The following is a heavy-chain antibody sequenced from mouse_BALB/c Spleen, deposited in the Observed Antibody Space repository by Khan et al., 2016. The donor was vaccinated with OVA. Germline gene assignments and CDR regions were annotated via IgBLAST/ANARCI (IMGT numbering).Heavy chain of an antibody. CDR3: ASGGDDGGYAMDY. CDR1: GYAFTNYL. D-gene: IGHD2-12*01. Sequence: QVQLQQSGAELVRPGTSVKVSCKASGYAFTNYLIEWVKQRPGQGLEWIGVINPGSGGTNYNEKFKGKATLTADNSSSTAYMQLSSLTSDDSAVYFCASGGDDGGYAMDYWGQVTAVTVSS. V-gene: IGHV1-54*01. J-gene: IGHJ4*01. CDR2: INPGSGGT.